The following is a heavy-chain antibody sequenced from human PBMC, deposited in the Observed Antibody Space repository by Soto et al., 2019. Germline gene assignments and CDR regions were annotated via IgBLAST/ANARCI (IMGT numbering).Heavy chain of an antibody. D-gene: IGHD2-2*01. CDR1: GFTFSSYA. CDR2: ISGSGGST. J-gene: IGHJ6*02. V-gene: IGHV3-23*01. CDR3: AKVGYCISTSCPRSYYFCMGV. Sequence: EVQLLESGGGLVQPGGSLRLSCAASGFTFSSYAMSWVRQAPGKGLEWVSAISGSGGSTYYADSVKGRFTISRDNSKNTLYLQMNSLRAEDTAVYYCAKVGYCISTSCPRSYYFCMGVWGQGTTVTVSS.